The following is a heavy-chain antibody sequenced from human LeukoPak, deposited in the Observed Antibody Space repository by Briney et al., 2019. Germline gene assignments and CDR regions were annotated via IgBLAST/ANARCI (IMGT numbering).Heavy chain of an antibody. CDR1: GYTFTGYY. J-gene: IGHJ6*02. CDR2: INPNSGGT. CDR3: ASPYGDYQNYYYYGMDV. V-gene: IGHV1-2*02. D-gene: IGHD4-17*01. Sequence: ASVKVSCKASGYTFTGYYMHWVRQAPGQGLEWMGWINPNSGGTNYAQKFQGRVTMTRDTSISTAYMELSRLRSDNTAVYYCASPYGDYQNYYYYGMDVWGQGTTVTVSS.